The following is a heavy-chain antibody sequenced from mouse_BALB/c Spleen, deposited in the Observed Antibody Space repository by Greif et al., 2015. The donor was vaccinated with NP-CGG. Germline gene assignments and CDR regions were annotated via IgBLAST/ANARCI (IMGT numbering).Heavy chain of an antibody. V-gene: IGHV1S56*01. CDR2: IYPGNVNT. Sequence: QVQLQQSGPELVKPGASVRISCKASGYTFTSYYIHWVKQRPGQGLEWIGWIYPGNVNTKYNEKFKGKATLTADKSSSTAYMQLSSLTSEDSAVYFCARSDGWYFDVWGAGTTVTVSS. D-gene: IGHD2-3*01. J-gene: IGHJ1*01. CDR1: GYTFTSYY. CDR3: ARSDGWYFDV.